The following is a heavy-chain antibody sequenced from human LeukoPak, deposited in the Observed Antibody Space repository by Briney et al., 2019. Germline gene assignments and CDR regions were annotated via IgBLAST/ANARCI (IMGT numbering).Heavy chain of an antibody. CDR2: INPSGFST. V-gene: IGHV1-46*01. Sequence: GASVKVSCKASGYTFTSYDINWVRQATGQGLEWMGIINPSGFSTTYAQKFQGRVTMTRDTSTSTVYMELSSLRSEDTAVYYCARDERDGGDTAMLGANNWFDPWGQGTLVTVSS. CDR3: ARDERDGGDTAMLGANNWFDP. J-gene: IGHJ5*02. D-gene: IGHD5-18*01. CDR1: GYTFTSYD.